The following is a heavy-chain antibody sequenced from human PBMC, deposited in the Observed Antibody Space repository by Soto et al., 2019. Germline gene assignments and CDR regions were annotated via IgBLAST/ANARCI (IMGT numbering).Heavy chain of an antibody. V-gene: IGHV3-53*01. CDR3: ARGGRHVGGSGTGFFDL. D-gene: IGHD6-19*01. CDR1: GLTVSNNY. J-gene: IGHJ2*01. CDR2: IYSDGST. Sequence: EVQLVESGGGLVQPGGYLRLSCAASGLTVSNNYINWVRQAPGKGLELVSVIYSDGSTYYPDSVKGRFTISSDISQNMLFLQLNSLRVEDTAVYYCARGGRHVGGSGTGFFDLWGRGTLVTVSS.